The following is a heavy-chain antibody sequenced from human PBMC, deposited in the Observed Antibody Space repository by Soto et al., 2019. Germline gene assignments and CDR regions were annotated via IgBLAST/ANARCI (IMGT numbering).Heavy chain of an antibody. CDR2: INHSGST. CDR1: GGSFSGYY. CDR3: ARGVIVGGGDFDY. J-gene: IGHJ4*02. D-gene: IGHD3-22*01. Sequence: ASETLSLTCAVYGGSFSGYYWSWIRQPPGKGLEWIGEINHSGSTNYNPSLKSRVTISVDTSKNQFSLKLSSVTAADTAVYYCARGVIVGGGDFDYWGQGTLVTVSS. V-gene: IGHV4-34*01.